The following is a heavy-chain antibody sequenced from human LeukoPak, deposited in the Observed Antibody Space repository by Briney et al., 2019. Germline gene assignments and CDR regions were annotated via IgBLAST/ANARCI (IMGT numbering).Heavy chain of an antibody. V-gene: IGHV5-10-1*01. J-gene: IGHJ4*02. CDR1: GYSFTSYW. CDR3: ASHPEVGSGLFDY. D-gene: IGHD3-10*01. Sequence: PGESLKISCKGSGYSFTSYWIAWVRQMPGKGLEWMGRIDPSDSYTNYSPSFQGHVTISADKSISTAYLQWSSLKASDTVMYYCASHPEVGSGLFDYWGQGTLVTVSS. CDR2: IDPSDSYT.